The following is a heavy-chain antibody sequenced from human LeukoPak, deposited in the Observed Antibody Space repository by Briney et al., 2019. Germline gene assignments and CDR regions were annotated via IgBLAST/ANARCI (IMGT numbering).Heavy chain of an antibody. CDR2: IYTSGST. J-gene: IGHJ4*02. V-gene: IGHV4-4*07. CDR3: AMGIAAAGIDY. D-gene: IGHD6-13*01. CDR1: GGSISSYY. Sequence: SETLSLTCAVSGGSISSYYWSWIRQPAGKGLEWIGRIYTSGSTNYNPSLKSRVTMSVDTSKNQFSLKLSSVTAADTAVYYCAMGIAAAGIDYWGQGTLVTVSS.